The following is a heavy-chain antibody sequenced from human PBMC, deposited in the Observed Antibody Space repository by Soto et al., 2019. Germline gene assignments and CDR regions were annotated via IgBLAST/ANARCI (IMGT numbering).Heavy chain of an antibody. CDR2: IYWHNDK. CDR1: GFSRSTSGAG. J-gene: IGHJ4*01. D-gene: IGHD2-2*01. CDR3: ANRTALGIWYQFDH. V-gene: IGHV2-5*01. Sequence: QITLKESGPTLVKPTQTLTLTCTFSGFSRSTSGAGVCWIRQPPGTALELHALIYWHNDKHYSPSLKNRLTTTTDTSKHHAVLTMTNGDPMNTDKYYCANRTALGIWYQFDHWGHGTQVTVSS.